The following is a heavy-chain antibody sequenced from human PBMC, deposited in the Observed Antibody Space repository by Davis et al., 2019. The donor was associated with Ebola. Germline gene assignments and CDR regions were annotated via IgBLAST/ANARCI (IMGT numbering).Heavy chain of an antibody. CDR3: ASGSQSRNYYYYGMDV. V-gene: IGHV3-21*01. CDR2: ISSSSSYI. J-gene: IGHJ6*02. Sequence: GGSLRLSCAASGFTFSSYSMNWVRQAPGKGLEWVSSISSSSSYIYYADSVKGRFTISRDNAKNSPYLQMNSLRAEDTAVYYCASGSQSRNYYYYGMDVWGQGTTVTVSS. CDR1: GFTFSSYS.